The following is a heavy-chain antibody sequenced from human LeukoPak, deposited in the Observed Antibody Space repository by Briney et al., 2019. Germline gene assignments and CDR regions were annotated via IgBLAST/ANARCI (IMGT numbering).Heavy chain of an antibody. D-gene: IGHD3-22*01. V-gene: IGHV3-30*02. Sequence: GGSLRLSCAASGFTFSSYGMHWVRQAPGKGLEWVAFIRYDGSNKYYADSVKGRFTISRDNSKNTLYLQMNSLRAEDTAVYYCARDRSGIGITMIVVPTYYFDYWGQGTLVTVSS. CDR1: GFTFSSYG. CDR3: ARDRSGIGITMIVVPTYYFDY. CDR2: IRYDGSNK. J-gene: IGHJ4*02.